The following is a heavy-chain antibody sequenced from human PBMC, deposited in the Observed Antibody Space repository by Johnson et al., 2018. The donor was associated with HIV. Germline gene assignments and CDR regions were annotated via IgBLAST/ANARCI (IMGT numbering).Heavy chain of an antibody. Sequence: QVQLVESGGGLVQPGRSLRLSCAASGFTFSSYGMHWVRQAPGKGLEWVAVISYDGSNKYYADSVKGRLTISRDNSKNTLYLQMNSLRAEETAVYYCARDRMRGATKDAFDIWGQGTMVTVSS. D-gene: IGHD1-26*01. V-gene: IGHV3-30*19. CDR3: ARDRMRGATKDAFDI. J-gene: IGHJ3*02. CDR1: GFTFSSYG. CDR2: ISYDGSNK.